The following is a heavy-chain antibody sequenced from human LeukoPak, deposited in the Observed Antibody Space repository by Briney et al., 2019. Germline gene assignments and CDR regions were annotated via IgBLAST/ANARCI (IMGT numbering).Heavy chain of an antibody. CDR1: GFTFSSYG. CDR3: ARDLAMVRFASELNWFDP. Sequence: GGSLRLSCAASGFTFSSYGMHWVRQAPGKGLEWVAVIWYDGSNKYYADSVEGRFTISRDNSKNTLYLQMNSLTAEDTAVYYCARDLAMVRFASELNWFDPWGQGTLVTVSS. V-gene: IGHV3-33*01. J-gene: IGHJ5*02. D-gene: IGHD3-10*01. CDR2: IWYDGSNK.